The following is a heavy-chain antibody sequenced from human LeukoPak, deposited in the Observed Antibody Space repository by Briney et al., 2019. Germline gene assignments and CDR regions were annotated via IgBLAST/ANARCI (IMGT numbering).Heavy chain of an antibody. Sequence: ASVKVSCKASGYTFSSYGISWVRQPPGQGLEWMGWISAYNGNTNYAQKLQGRVTMTTDTSTSTAYMELRSLRSDDTAVYYCARAGDQLLLYYFDYWGQGTLVTVSS. D-gene: IGHD3-22*01. V-gene: IGHV1-18*01. CDR1: GYTFSSYG. J-gene: IGHJ4*02. CDR3: ARAGDQLLLYYFDY. CDR2: ISAYNGNT.